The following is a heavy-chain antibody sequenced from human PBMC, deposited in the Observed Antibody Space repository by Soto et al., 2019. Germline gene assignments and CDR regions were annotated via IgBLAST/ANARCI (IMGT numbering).Heavy chain of an antibody. J-gene: IGHJ4*02. CDR2: ISGSGGST. Sequence: GGSLRLSFAASGFTFSSYAMSWVRQAPGKGLEWVSAISGSGGSTYYAGSVKGRFTISRDNSKNTLYLQMNSLRAEDTAVYYCAKDNRAGLYLVVAGSSFDYWGQGTLVTVSS. D-gene: IGHD2-15*01. CDR3: AKDNRAGLYLVVAGSSFDY. CDR1: GFTFSSYA. V-gene: IGHV3-23*01.